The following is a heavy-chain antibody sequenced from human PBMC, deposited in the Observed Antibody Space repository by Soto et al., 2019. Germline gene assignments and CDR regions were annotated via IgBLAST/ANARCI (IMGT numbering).Heavy chain of an antibody. CDR1: GYSFTSYW. CDR2: IYPGDSDT. D-gene: IGHD5-12*01. CDR3: VLRGRWLQFSYFDY. Sequence: GESLKISCNCSGYSFTSYWIGWVRQMPGKGLEWVGIIYPGDSDTRYSPSIQGQVTISADKSISTAYLQWTSPKASDTAMYYCVLRGRWLQFSYFDYWGQGTLVTVSS. V-gene: IGHV5-51*01. J-gene: IGHJ4*02.